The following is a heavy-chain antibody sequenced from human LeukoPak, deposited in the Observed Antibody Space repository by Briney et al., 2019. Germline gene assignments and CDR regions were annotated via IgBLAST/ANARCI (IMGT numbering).Heavy chain of an antibody. CDR1: GYTFTGYY. CDR3: ARGRGYCSSTSCYSLWFDP. D-gene: IGHD2-2*02. J-gene: IGHJ5*02. CDR2: INPNSGGT. Sequence: GASVKASCKASGYTFTGYYMHWVRQAPGQGLEWMGWINPNSGGTNYAQKFQGRVTMTRDTSISTAYMELSRLRSDDTAVYYCARGRGYCSSTSCYSLWFDPWGQGTLVTVSS. V-gene: IGHV1-2*02.